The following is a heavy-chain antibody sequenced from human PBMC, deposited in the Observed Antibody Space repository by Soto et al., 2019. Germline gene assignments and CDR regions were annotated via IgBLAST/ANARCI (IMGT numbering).Heavy chain of an antibody. Sequence: LRLSCAPSGFNFSSYWMSWVRQEQGKGLEWVANIKQDGSEKYYVDSVKGRFTISRDNAKNSLYLQMNSLRAEDTAVYYCARYRRAYSSGWYVAFVSYWGQGTLVTVSS. V-gene: IGHV3-7*01. CDR1: GFNFSSYW. CDR3: ARYRRAYSSGWYVAFVSY. CDR2: IKQDGSEK. J-gene: IGHJ4*02. D-gene: IGHD6-19*01.